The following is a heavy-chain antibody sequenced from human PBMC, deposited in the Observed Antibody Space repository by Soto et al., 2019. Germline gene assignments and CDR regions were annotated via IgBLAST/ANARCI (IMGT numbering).Heavy chain of an antibody. J-gene: IGHJ5*02. CDR1: GFTFSSFW. D-gene: IGHD2-2*01. CDR2: INSDGSNT. CDR3: ARGGVPVAMSS. V-gene: IGHV3-74*01. Sequence: GGSLRLSCAASGFTFSSFWMHWVRQAPGEGLVWVSRINSDGSNTNYADSVKGRFTISRDNAKNTLYLQMNSLRAEDTAVYYCARGGVPVAMSSWGQGT.